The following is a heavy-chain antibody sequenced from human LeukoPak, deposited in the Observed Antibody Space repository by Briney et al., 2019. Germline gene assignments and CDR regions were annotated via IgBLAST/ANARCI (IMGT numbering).Heavy chain of an antibody. CDR3: ARRPLYYGSGSYVFDP. Sequence: GESLKISCKGSGYSFTSYWIGWVRQMPGKGLEWMGIIYPGDSDTRYSPSFQGQVTISADKSISTAYLQWSSLKASDTAMYYCARRPLYYGSGSYVFDPWGQGTLVTVSS. CDR1: GYSFTSYW. J-gene: IGHJ5*02. D-gene: IGHD3-10*01. CDR2: IYPGDSDT. V-gene: IGHV5-51*01.